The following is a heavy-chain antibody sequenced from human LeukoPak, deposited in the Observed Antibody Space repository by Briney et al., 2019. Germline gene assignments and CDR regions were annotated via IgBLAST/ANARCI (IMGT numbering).Heavy chain of an antibody. Sequence: SETLSLTCTVSGDSITTYYWSWIRQSPGKGLEWIGYIYHTGSTNYNPSLKSRVTISVDTSKYQFSLKLSSVTAADAAVYYCAREPNCASTSCYEGWFDPWGQGTLVTVSS. CDR2: IYHTGST. CDR1: GDSITTYY. J-gene: IGHJ5*02. CDR3: AREPNCASTSCYEGWFDP. D-gene: IGHD2-2*01. V-gene: IGHV4-59*12.